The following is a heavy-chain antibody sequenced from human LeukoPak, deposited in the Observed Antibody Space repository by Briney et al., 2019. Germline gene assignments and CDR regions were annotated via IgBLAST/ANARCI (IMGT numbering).Heavy chain of an antibody. CDR1: GYTFTSYD. J-gene: IGHJ4*02. D-gene: IGHD3-3*01. Sequence: GASVKVSCKASGYTFTSYDINWVRQATGQWLEWMGWMNPNSGNTGCAQKFQGRVTITRNTSISTAYMELSSLRSEDTAVYYCARGYDFWSGPGPFDYWGQGTLVTVSS. CDR2: MNPNSGNT. V-gene: IGHV1-8*03. CDR3: ARGYDFWSGPGPFDY.